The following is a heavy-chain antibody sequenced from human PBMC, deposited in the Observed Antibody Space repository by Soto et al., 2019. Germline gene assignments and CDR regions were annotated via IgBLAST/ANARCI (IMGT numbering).Heavy chain of an antibody. CDR1: GFTFTSSA. D-gene: IGHD3-22*01. V-gene: IGHV1-58*01. Sequence: SVKISCKASGFTFTSSAVQWVRQARGQRLEWIGWIVVGSGNTNYAQKFQERVTITRDMSTSTAYMELSSLRSEDAAVYYCVQRGYYSRGAFDIWGQGTMVTVS. CDR2: IVVGSGNT. J-gene: IGHJ3*02. CDR3: VQRGYYSRGAFDI.